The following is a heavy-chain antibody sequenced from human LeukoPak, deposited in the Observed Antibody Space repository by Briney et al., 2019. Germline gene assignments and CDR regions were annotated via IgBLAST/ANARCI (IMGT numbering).Heavy chain of an antibody. J-gene: IGHJ5*02. Sequence: ASVKVSCKASGYTFTSYYMHWVRQAPGQGLEWMGIINPSGGSTSYAQKFQGRVTMTRDTSTSTAYMELRSLRSDDTAVYYCARDYCSSTSCYRRWFDPWGQGTLVTVSS. CDR3: ARDYCSSTSCYRRWFDP. D-gene: IGHD2-2*01. V-gene: IGHV1-46*01. CDR2: INPSGGST. CDR1: GYTFTSYY.